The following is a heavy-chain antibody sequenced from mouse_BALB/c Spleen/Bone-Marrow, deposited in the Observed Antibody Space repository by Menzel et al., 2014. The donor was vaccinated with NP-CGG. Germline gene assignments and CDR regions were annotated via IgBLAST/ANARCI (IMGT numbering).Heavy chain of an antibody. CDR1: GYAFTNYL. D-gene: IGHD2-3*01. V-gene: IGHV1-54*03. Sequence: QVQLQQPGTDLVRPGTSVKVSCKASGYAFTNYLIEWIKQRPGQGLEWIGVINPGSGGINYNERFKGKATLTADKSSSPAYMRLSSLTSDDSAVYFCARSIYDGYSEAMDYWGQGTSVTVSS. CDR3: ARSIYDGYSEAMDY. CDR2: INPGSGGI. J-gene: IGHJ4*01.